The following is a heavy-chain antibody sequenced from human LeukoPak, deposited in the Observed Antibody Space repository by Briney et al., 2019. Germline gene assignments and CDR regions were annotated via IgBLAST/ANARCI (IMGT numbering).Heavy chain of an antibody. J-gene: IGHJ5*02. CDR1: GGSFSGYY. CDR3: ARVALVGVLLNWFDP. V-gene: IGHV4-34*01. D-gene: IGHD6-6*01. Sequence: PSETLSLTCAVYGGSFSGYYWSWIRQPPGKGLEWIGEINHSGSTNYNPSLKSRVTISVDTSKNQFSLKLSSVTAADTAVYYCARVALVGVLLNWFDPWGQGTLVTVSS. CDR2: INHSGST.